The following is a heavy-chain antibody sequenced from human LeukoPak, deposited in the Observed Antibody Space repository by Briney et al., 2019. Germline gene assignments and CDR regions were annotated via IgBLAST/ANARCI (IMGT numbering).Heavy chain of an antibody. CDR2: IDTAEGT. Sequence: GGSLRLSCTASGFDFSNFDFHWVRQLRGKGLEWASHIDTAEGTYYPGSVKGRFTISRANAKKSLYLQMHNLRVGDTALYFCARGSPWSYYYMDVWGVGTAVSVS. V-gene: IGHV3-13*01. D-gene: IGHD3-3*01. CDR1: GFDFSNFD. CDR3: ARGSPWSYYYMDV. J-gene: IGHJ6*03.